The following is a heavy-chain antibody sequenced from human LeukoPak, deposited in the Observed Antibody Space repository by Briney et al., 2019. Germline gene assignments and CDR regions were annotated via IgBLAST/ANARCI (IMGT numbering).Heavy chain of an antibody. V-gene: IGHV1-69*05. D-gene: IGHD2-15*01. CDR1: GGTFSSYA. CDR3: ARSRYCSGGSCYDYYYYYMDV. Sequence: ASVKVSCKASGGTFSSYAISWVRQAPGQGLEWMGRIIPIFGTANYAQKFQGRATITTDESTSTAYMELSSLRSEDTAVYYCARSRYCSGGSCYDYYYYYMDVWGKGTTVTVSS. J-gene: IGHJ6*03. CDR2: IIPIFGTA.